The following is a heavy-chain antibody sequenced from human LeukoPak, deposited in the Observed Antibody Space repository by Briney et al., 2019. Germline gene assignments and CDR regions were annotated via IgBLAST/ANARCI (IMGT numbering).Heavy chain of an antibody. D-gene: IGHD4/OR15-4a*01. CDR2: VNQDGTGK. J-gene: IGHJ4*02. CDR3: ARRAGAYSHPYDY. CDR1: GFTFSSQW. Sequence: GGSLRLSCAASGFTFSSQWMSWVRQAPGKGLEWVANVNQDGTGKYYVDSVKGRFTISRDNAENSLYLQMNSLGAEDTAVYYCARRAGAYSHPYDYWGQGTLVTVSS. V-gene: IGHV3-7*03.